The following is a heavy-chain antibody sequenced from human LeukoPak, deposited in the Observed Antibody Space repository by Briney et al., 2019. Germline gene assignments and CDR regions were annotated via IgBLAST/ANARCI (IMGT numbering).Heavy chain of an antibody. D-gene: IGHD3-9*01. CDR3: ARDSNYNYDILTGYYRPLYYFDY. Sequence: GGSLRLSCAASGFTFSNYAMTWVRRAPGKGLEWVSAISTSGGSTNYADSVKGRFTISRDNAKNSLYLQMNSLRAEDTAVYYCARDSNYNYDILTGYYRPLYYFDYWGQGTLVTVSS. V-gene: IGHV3-23*01. CDR1: GFTFSNYA. CDR2: ISTSGGST. J-gene: IGHJ4*02.